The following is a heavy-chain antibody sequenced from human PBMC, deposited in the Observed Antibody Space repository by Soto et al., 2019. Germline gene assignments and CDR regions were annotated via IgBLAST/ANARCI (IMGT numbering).Heavy chain of an antibody. Sequence: SVKVSCKASGFTFTSSSVQWVRQARGQRLEWIGWITVGSGNTNYAQKFQERVSITRDMSTSTAYMELSNLRSEDTAVYYCAAGDSSGYYGGWGRGTPVTVSS. J-gene: IGHJ4*02. D-gene: IGHD3-22*01. CDR2: ITVGSGNT. CDR3: AAGDSSGYYGG. CDR1: GFTFTSSS. V-gene: IGHV1-58*01.